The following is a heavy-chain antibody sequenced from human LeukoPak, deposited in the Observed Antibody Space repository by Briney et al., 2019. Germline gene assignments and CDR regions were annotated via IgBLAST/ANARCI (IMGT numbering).Heavy chain of an antibody. CDR2: IYYSGST. CDR3: ARHRYYYDSSGYYVPSNYYYYMDV. Sequence: SETLSLTCTVSGGSIRSSSYYWGWIRQPPGKGLEWIGCIYYSGSTYYDPSLTSRVTISVVTSKNQFSLKLSSVTAADTAVYYCARHRYYYDSSGYYVPSNYYYYMDVWGKGTTVTVSS. CDR1: GGSIRSSSYY. D-gene: IGHD3-22*01. V-gene: IGHV4-39*01. J-gene: IGHJ6*03.